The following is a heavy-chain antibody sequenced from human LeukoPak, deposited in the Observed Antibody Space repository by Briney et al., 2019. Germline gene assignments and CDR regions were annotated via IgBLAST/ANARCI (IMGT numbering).Heavy chain of an antibody. Sequence: GGSLRLSCAASGFTFSIYSIHWVRQAPGKGLEWVAVISYDRSNRFYADSLKGRFTISRDNSKNTLYLQMNSLRAEDTAVYYCARDFSRGSYKGRDYYMDVWGKGTTVTVSS. V-gene: IGHV3-30*04. J-gene: IGHJ6*03. CDR1: GFTFSIYS. CDR2: ISYDRSNR. CDR3: ARDFSRGSYKGRDYYMDV. D-gene: IGHD3-16*01.